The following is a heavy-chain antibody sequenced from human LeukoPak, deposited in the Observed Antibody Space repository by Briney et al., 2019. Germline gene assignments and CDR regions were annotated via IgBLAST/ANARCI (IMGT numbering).Heavy chain of an antibody. CDR3: AKAAYGSGSQDALDI. V-gene: IGHV3-23*01. Sequence: PGGSLRLSCAASGFTFSSYAMSWVRQAPGKGLEWVSAISGSGGSTYYVDSVKGRFTISRDNSKNTLYLQMNSLRAEDTAVYYGAKAAYGSGSQDALDIWGQGTMVTVSS. CDR1: GFTFSSYA. D-gene: IGHD3-10*01. CDR2: ISGSGGST. J-gene: IGHJ3*02.